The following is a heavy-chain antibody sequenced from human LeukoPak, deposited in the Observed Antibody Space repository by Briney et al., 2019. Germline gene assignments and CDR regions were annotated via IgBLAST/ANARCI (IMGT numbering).Heavy chain of an antibody. V-gene: IGHV4-4*07. J-gene: IGHJ4*02. CDR1: GDSISSSY. D-gene: IGHD6-25*01. CDR2: IQTSGRT. CDR3: VRSPTRAAGIDY. Sequence: PSETLSLTCTVSGDSISSSYWSWIRQAAGKELEWIARIQTSGRTDYNPSLRSRVTVSVDTSKNQFSLRLSSVTAADTAVYYCVRSPTRAAGIDYWGEGTLVTLSS.